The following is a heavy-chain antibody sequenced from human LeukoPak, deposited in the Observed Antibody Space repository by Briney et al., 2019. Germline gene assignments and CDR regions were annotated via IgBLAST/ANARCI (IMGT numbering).Heavy chain of an antibody. V-gene: IGHV1-2*02. CDR2: INPNNGGT. Sequence: ASVKVSCKASGYIFTGYYIHWVRQAPGQGLEWMGWINPNNGGTNYAQKFQGRVTMTRDTSISTAYMELSRLRSDDTALYYCAREAYYYGSGSPCDYWGQGTLVTVSS. CDR1: GYIFTGYY. CDR3: AREAYYYGSGSPCDY. J-gene: IGHJ4*02. D-gene: IGHD3-10*01.